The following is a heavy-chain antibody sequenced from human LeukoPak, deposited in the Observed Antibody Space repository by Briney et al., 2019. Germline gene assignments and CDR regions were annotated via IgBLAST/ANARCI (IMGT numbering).Heavy chain of an antibody. CDR2: ISGSDGST. J-gene: IGHJ4*02. V-gene: IGHV3-23*01. D-gene: IGHD3-22*01. CDR1: GFTFSSYA. Sequence: GGSLRLSCAASGFTFSSYAMSWVRQAPGKGLEWVSTISGSDGSTYDADSVKGRFTISRDNSKNTLYLQMNSLRAEDTAVYYCAKTYYDSSGYYYFDYWGQGTLLTVSS. CDR3: AKTYYDSSGYYYFDY.